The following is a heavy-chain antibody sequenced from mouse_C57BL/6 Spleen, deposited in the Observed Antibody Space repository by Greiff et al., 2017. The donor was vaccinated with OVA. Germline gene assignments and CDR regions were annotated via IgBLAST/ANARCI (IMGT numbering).Heavy chain of an antibody. CDR1: GYSITSGYY. D-gene: IGHD3-3*01. V-gene: IGHV3-6*01. CDR2: ISYDGSN. CDR3: ARRGLSYYFDY. J-gene: IGHJ2*01. Sequence: DVKLQESGPGLVKPSQSLSLTCSVTGYSITSGYYWNWIRQFPGNKLEWMGYISYDGSNNYNPSLKNRISITRDTSKNQFFLKLNSVTTEDTATYYCARRGLSYYFDYWGQGTTLTVSS.